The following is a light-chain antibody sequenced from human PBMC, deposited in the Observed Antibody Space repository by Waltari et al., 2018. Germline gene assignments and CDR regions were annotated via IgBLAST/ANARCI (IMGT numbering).Light chain of an antibody. Sequence: EIVLTQSPGTLSLSPGERATLSCRATQSVSSSSLAWYQLRPRQAPRLLVFGASSRATGIPDRFNGSGSGTDFTLTISRLEPEDFAVYYCQQYAGASQGSFSFGPGTKVDIK. J-gene: IGKJ3*01. CDR1: QSVSSSS. V-gene: IGKV3-20*01. CDR2: GAS. CDR3: QQYAGASQGSFS.